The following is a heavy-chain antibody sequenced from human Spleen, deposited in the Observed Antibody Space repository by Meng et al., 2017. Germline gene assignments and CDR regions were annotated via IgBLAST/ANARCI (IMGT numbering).Heavy chain of an antibody. J-gene: IGHJ4*02. Sequence: SETLSLTCVVSGGSFSDYYWSWTRQSPGKGLEWIGEINHRGNTNYNSFLESRVTISVDTSQNSLSLKLSSVTAADSAVYYCARGTNTVAHDFDYWGQGTLVTVSS. CDR3: ARGTNTVAHDFDY. CDR2: INHRGNT. V-gene: IGHV4-34*01. CDR1: GGSFSDYY. D-gene: IGHD5-12*01.